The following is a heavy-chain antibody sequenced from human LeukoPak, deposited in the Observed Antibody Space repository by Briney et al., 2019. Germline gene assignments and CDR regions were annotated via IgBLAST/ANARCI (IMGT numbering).Heavy chain of an antibody. D-gene: IGHD2/OR15-2a*01. J-gene: IGHJ4*02. V-gene: IGHV4-39*07. CDR2: IYYSGST. CDR1: GGSISSSSYY. CDR3: AKDFSEGLFDY. Sequence: SETLSLTCTVSGGSISSSSYYWGWIRQPPGKGLEWIGSIYYSGSTYYNPSLKSRVTISVDTSKNQFSLQLRSVTAADTAVYYCAKDFSEGLFDYWGQGTLVTVSS.